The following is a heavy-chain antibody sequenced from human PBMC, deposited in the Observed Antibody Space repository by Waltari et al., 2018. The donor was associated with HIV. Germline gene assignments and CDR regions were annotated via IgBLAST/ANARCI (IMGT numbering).Heavy chain of an antibody. D-gene: IGHD3-16*01. CDR2: ISSSSSYI. V-gene: IGHV3-21*01. CDR1: GFTFCSYG. CDR3: ARARLGELPGYFDY. Sequence: EVQLVESGGGLVKPGGSLRLSCAASGFTFCSYGMNWVRQAPGKGLEWVSSISSSSSYIYYADSVKGRFTISRDNAKNSLYLQMNSLRAEDTAVYYCARARLGELPGYFDYWGQGTLVTVSS. J-gene: IGHJ4*02.